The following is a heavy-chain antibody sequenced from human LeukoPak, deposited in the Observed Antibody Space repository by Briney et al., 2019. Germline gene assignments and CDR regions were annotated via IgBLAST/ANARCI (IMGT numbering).Heavy chain of an antibody. D-gene: IGHD6-6*01. CDR2: ISAYNGNT. J-gene: IGHJ4*02. V-gene: IGHV1-18*01. Sequence: ASVKVSCKASGYTFTSYGISWVRQAPGQGLEWMGWISAYNGNTNYAQKFQGRVTMTRNTSISTAYMELSSLRSEDTAVYYCARGVYIKGADYWGQGTLVTVSS. CDR3: ARGVYIKGADY. CDR1: GYTFTSYG.